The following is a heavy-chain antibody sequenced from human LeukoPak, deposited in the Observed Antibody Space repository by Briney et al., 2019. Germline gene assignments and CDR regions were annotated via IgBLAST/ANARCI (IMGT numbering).Heavy chain of an antibody. Sequence: PGGSLRLSCAASGFTFSSYWMSWVRQAPGKGLERVANIKQDGSEKYYVDSVKGRFTISRDNAKNSLYLQMNSLRAEDTAVYYCARDGVSSGWSSYYYYGMDVWGQGTTVTVSS. V-gene: IGHV3-7*03. D-gene: IGHD6-19*01. CDR1: GFTFSSYW. CDR3: ARDGVSSGWSSYYYYGMDV. J-gene: IGHJ6*02. CDR2: IKQDGSEK.